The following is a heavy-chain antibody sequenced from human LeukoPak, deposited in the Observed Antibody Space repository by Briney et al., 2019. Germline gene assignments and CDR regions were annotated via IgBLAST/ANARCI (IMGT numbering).Heavy chain of an antibody. V-gene: IGHV4-34*01. CDR3: ARGSGWFGTNYFDY. Sequence: SETLSLTCAVYGGSFSVYYWSWIRQPPGKGLEWIGEINHSGSTNYNPSLKSRVTISVDTSKNQFSLKLSSVTAADTAVYYCARGSGWFGTNYFDYWGQGTLVTVSS. CDR2: INHSGST. CDR1: GGSFSVYY. J-gene: IGHJ4*02. D-gene: IGHD3-10*01.